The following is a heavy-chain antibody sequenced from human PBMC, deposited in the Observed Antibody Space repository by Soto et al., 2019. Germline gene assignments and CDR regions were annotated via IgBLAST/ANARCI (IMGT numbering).Heavy chain of an antibody. CDR1: GGSISSSSYY. D-gene: IGHD6-19*01. V-gene: IGHV4-39*01. CDR3: ARQAGTCDFDY. CDR2: IYYSGST. Sequence: SETLSLTCTVSGGSISSSSYYWGWIRQPPGKGLEWIGSIYYSGSTYYNPSLKSRVTISVDTSKNQFSLKLSSVTAADTAVYYCARQAGTCDFDYWGQGTLVTVSS. J-gene: IGHJ4*02.